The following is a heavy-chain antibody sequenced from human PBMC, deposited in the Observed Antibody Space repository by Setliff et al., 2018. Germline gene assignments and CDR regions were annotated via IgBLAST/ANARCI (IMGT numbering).Heavy chain of an antibody. V-gene: IGHV4-39*01. Sequence: PSETLSLTCTVSGASISTTYYWGWVRQSPEMGLEWIGSIYYRGIAFYNPSLRSRVTMSVDTSKNQFSLNLTSVTAADTAVYYCARASVVHAVAIGYWGQGTLVTVSS. D-gene: IGHD6-19*01. CDR1: GASISTTYY. J-gene: IGHJ4*02. CDR3: ARASVVHAVAIGY. CDR2: IYYRGIA.